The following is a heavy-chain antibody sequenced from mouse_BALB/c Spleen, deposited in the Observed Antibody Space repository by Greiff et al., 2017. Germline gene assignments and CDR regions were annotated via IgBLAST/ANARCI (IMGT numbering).Heavy chain of an antibody. J-gene: IGHJ3*01. CDR2: IWGDGST. CDR1: GFSLTGYG. Sequence: VQLQQSGPGLVAPSQSLSITCTVSGFSLTGYGVNWVRQPPGKGLEWLGMIWGDGSTDYNSALKSRLSISKDNSKSQVFLKMNSLQTDDTARYYCARAVYDDSSAWFAYWGQGTLVTVSA. CDR3: ARAVYDDSSAWFAY. D-gene: IGHD2-3*01. V-gene: IGHV2-6-7*01.